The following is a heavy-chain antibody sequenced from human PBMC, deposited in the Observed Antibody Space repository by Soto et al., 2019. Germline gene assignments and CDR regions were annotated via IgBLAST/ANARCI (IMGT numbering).Heavy chain of an antibody. J-gene: IGHJ3*02. CDR2: IYYSGST. CDR1: GGSITSPNYY. D-gene: IGHD2-15*01. Sequence: PSETLSLTCAVSGGSITSPNYYWGWVRQPPGKGLEWIGSIYYSGSTYYNPSLKSRVTISVDTSKNQFSLKLSSVTAADTAVYYCARRLPLVVVAATSGAFDIWGQGTMVTVSS. V-gene: IGHV4-39*01. CDR3: ARRLPLVVVAATSGAFDI.